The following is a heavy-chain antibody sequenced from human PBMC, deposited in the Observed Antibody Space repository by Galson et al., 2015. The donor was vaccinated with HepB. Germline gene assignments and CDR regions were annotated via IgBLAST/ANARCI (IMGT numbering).Heavy chain of an antibody. Sequence: TLSLTCTVSGGSISSSSYYWGWIRQPPGKGLEWIGYIYYSGSTYYNPSLKSRVTISVDTSKNQFSLKLSSVTAADTAVYYCARAGPYVWGSYRPYYFDYWGQGTLVTVSS. J-gene: IGHJ4*02. CDR3: ARAGPYVWGSYRPYYFDY. V-gene: IGHV4-30-4*08. CDR2: IYYSGST. CDR1: GGSISSSSYY. D-gene: IGHD3-16*02.